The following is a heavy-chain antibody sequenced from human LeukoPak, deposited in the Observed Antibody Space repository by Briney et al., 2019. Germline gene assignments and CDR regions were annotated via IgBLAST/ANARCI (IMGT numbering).Heavy chain of an antibody. Sequence: GGSLRLSCAASGFTFVDYAIYWVRHAPGKGLEWVSLINEGGDTTYYADSVKGRFTISRDNSKNFLYLQMTSLRTEDTALYYCSSYDWNYLGAYSGQATLVTVSS. J-gene: IGHJ4*02. CDR3: SSYDWNYLGAY. V-gene: IGHV3-43*02. CDR1: GFTFVDYA. D-gene: IGHD1-7*01. CDR2: INEGGDTT.